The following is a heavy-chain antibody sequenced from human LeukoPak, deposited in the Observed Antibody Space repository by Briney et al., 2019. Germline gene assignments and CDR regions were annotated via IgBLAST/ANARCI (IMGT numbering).Heavy chain of an antibody. J-gene: IGHJ4*02. CDR2: ISSTSSSI. Sequence: GGSLRLSCAASGFTFSSYSMNWVRQAPGTGLEWVSSISSTSSSITYTDSVKGRFTISRDNAKNSLYLQMNSLRADDTAVYYCARDQLGESDYWGQGTLVTVSS. D-gene: IGHD3-10*01. CDR1: GFTFSSYS. CDR3: ARDQLGESDY. V-gene: IGHV3-21*01.